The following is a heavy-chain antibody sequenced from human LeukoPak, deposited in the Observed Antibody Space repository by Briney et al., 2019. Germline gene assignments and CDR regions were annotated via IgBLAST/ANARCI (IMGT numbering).Heavy chain of an antibody. D-gene: IGHD3-22*01. Sequence: GGSLRLSCAASGFTFSSYGMHWVRQAPGKGLEWVAFIRYDGSNKYYADSVKGRFTISRDNSKNTLYLQMNSLRSDDTAVFYCARGLPPRRNYDSSGYYSYYFDFWGQGTLVTVSS. CDR3: ARGLPPRRNYDSSGYYSYYFDF. J-gene: IGHJ4*02. V-gene: IGHV3-30*02. CDR1: GFTFSSYG. CDR2: IRYDGSNK.